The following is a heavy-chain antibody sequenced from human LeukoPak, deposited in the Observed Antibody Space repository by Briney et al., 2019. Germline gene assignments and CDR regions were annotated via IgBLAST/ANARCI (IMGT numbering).Heavy chain of an antibody. CDR3: ARDTFYSSGVYGLDV. D-gene: IGHD3-22*01. V-gene: IGHV3-33*01. J-gene: IGHJ6*02. Sequence: GRSLRLSCAASGFIFSSYGMHWVRQAPGKGLEWVAAIYYDGSNKYYADSVRGRFTISRDNSRNTLFLQMSSLRAEDTAVYYCARDTFYSSGVYGLDVWGQGTTVTVSS. CDR2: IYYDGSNK. CDR1: GFIFSSYG.